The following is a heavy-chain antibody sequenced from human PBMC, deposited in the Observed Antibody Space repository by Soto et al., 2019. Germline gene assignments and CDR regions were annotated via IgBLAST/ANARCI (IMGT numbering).Heavy chain of an antibody. Sequence: GGSLRLSCAASGFTFSSYAMSWVRQAPGKGLEWVSAMRCSGGSTYYADSVKGRFTISRDNSKNTLYLQMNSLRAEDTAVYYCAKDPRFVHYFDYWGQGTLVTVSS. V-gene: IGHV3-23*01. CDR2: MRCSGGST. D-gene: IGHD3-10*01. CDR1: GFTFSSYA. J-gene: IGHJ4*02. CDR3: AKDPRFVHYFDY.